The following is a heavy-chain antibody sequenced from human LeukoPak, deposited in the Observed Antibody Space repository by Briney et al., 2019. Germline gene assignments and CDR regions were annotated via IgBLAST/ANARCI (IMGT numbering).Heavy chain of an antibody. CDR1: GFTLSNAW. J-gene: IGHJ4*02. CDR2: IKSKTDGGTT. CDR3: TTFSGSYYFDY. V-gene: IGHV3-15*01. D-gene: IGHD1-26*01. Sequence: NPGGSLRLSCAASGFTLSNAWMSWVRQAPGKGLEWVGRIKSKTDGGTTDYAAPVKGRFTISRDDSKNTLYLQMNSLKTEDTAVYYCTTFSGSYYFDYWGQGTLVTVSS.